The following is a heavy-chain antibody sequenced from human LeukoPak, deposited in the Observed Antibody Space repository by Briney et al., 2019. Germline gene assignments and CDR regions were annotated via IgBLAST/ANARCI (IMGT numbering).Heavy chain of an antibody. Sequence: PSETLSLTCAVYGGSFSDYHWTWIRQSPGKRLEWIGQISHSGTTRYNPSFNSQVTMSVDTSKNQFSLKLTSVTAADTAIYYCARGAPGFWGQGTLVTVSS. CDR1: GGSFSDYH. J-gene: IGHJ4*02. CDR3: ARGAPGF. CDR2: ISHSGTT. V-gene: IGHV4-34*01.